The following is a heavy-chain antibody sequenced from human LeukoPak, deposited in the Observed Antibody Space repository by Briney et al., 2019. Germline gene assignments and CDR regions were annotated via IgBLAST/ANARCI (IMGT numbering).Heavy chain of an antibody. CDR1: GFTFSNYG. J-gene: IGHJ6*02. Sequence: GGSLRLSCAASGFTFSNYGMTWVRQAPGKGLEWLSHISSSGTMTYYADSVKGRFTSSRDDARNSVYLQMNSLSAEDTAVYYCARDRLVNPIYCYYYGMDVWGLGTTVTVSS. CDR3: ARDRLVNPIYCYYYGMDV. CDR2: ISSSGTMT. D-gene: IGHD4-23*01. V-gene: IGHV3-48*03.